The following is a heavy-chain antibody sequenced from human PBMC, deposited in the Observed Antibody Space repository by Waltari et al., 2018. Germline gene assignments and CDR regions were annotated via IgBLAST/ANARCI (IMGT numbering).Heavy chain of an antibody. CDR2: INHSGST. CDR3: TRKGPLYYYYYMDV. J-gene: IGHJ6*03. CDR1: GGSFSGYY. Sequence: QVQLQQWGAGLLKPSETLSLTCAVYGGSFSGYYWSWIRQSPGKGLELIGEINHSGSTNQNPSLKSRVTISVDMSKNQFSLKLSSVTAADTAVYYCTRKGPLYYYYYMDVWGRGTTVTVSS. V-gene: IGHV4-34*01.